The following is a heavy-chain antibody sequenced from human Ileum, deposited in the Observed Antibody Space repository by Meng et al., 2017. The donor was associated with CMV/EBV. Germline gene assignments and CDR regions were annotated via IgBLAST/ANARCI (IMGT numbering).Heavy chain of an antibody. Sequence: GSHYWAWIRQPPGKGLEWIGSVYYNGSTYYKPSLKRRVTVSVDTSKSQFSLKLISVTAADTASYYCARGRIPFLRGVIMGGTFFDYWGQGTLVTVSS. D-gene: IGHD3-10*01. V-gene: IGHV4-39*07. CDR1: GSHY. CDR3: ARGRIPFLRGVIMGGTFFDY. J-gene: IGHJ4*02. CDR2: VYYNGST.